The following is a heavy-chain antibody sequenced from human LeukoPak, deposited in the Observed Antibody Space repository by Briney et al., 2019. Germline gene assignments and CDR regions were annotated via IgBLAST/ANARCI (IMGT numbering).Heavy chain of an antibody. D-gene: IGHD6-13*01. J-gene: IGHJ4*02. CDR2: FDPEDGET. Sequence: ASVKVSCKVSGYTLTELSMHWVRQAPGKGLEWMGGFDPEDGETIYAQKFQGRVTMTEDTPTDTAYMELSSLRSEDTAVYYCATTHRVAAAGTFDYWGQGTLVTVSS. CDR1: GYTLTELS. CDR3: ATTHRVAAAGTFDY. V-gene: IGHV1-24*01.